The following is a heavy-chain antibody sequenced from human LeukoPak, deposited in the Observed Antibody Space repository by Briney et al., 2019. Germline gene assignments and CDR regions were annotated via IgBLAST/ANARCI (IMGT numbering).Heavy chain of an antibody. D-gene: IGHD3-22*01. V-gene: IGHV4-30-2*01. J-gene: IGHJ5*02. CDR3: ASQPNEEYYDSSGARPYNWFDP. CDR1: GGSISSGGYS. Sequence: PSETLSLTCAVSGGSISSGGYSWSWIRQPPGKGLEWIGYIYHSGSTYYNPSLKSRVTISVDTSKNQFSLKLSSVTAADTAVYYCASQPNEEYYDSSGARPYNWFDPWGQGTLVTVSS. CDR2: IYHSGST.